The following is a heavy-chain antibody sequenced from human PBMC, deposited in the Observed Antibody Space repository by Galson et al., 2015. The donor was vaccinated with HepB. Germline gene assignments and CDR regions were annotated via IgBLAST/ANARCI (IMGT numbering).Heavy chain of an antibody. CDR1: GFTFSDYY. J-gene: IGHJ6*03. D-gene: IGHD3-16*01. CDR2: ISSSGSTI. Sequence: SLRLSCAASGFTFSDYYMSWIRQAPGKGLEWVSYISSSGSTIYYADSVKGRFTISRDNAKNSLYLQMNSLRAEDTAVYYCAREVDLTLYYYMDVWGKGTTVTVSS. V-gene: IGHV3-11*01. CDR3: AREVDLTLYYYMDV.